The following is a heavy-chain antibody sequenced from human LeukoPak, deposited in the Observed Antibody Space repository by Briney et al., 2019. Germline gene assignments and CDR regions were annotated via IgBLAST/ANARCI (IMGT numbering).Heavy chain of an antibody. J-gene: IGHJ4*02. Sequence: GGSLRLSCAASGFTFSSYGMHWVRQAPGKGLEWVAVIWYDGSNKYYADSVKGRFTISRDNSKNTLYLQMNGLRAEDTAVYYCARGGGYDILTGYYVDWGQGTLVTVSS. V-gene: IGHV3-30*19. D-gene: IGHD3-9*01. CDR1: GFTFSSYG. CDR3: ARGGGYDILTGYYVD. CDR2: IWYDGSNK.